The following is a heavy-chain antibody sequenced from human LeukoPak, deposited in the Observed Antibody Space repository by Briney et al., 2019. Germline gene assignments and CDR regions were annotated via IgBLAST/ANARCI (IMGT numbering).Heavy chain of an antibody. Sequence: MASETLSLTCSVSGDSMSSGGYLWTWMRQHPGKGLEWIGYIFYNGGSYYSPSLQSRLTISVDTSQKQFSLKMSSVTAADTAVYYCVRLTCSGSSCSGGGAFDVWGQGTVVTVSS. CDR3: VRLTCSGSSCSGGGAFDV. V-gene: IGHV4-31*03. J-gene: IGHJ3*01. D-gene: IGHD2-2*01. CDR1: GDSMSSGGYL. CDR2: IFYNGGS.